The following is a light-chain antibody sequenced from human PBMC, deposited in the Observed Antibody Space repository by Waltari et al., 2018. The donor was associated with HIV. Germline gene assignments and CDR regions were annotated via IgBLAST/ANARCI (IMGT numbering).Light chain of an antibody. V-gene: IGLV1-44*01. CDR2: SNN. CDR3: AAWDGSLNGHVV. J-gene: IGLJ2*01. Sequence: QSVLTQPPSASGTPGQRVTIPCSGSRSNIGSHTVNWYQQLPGTAPKLLIHSNNQRPSGVPDRFSGSKSGTSASLAISGLQSEDEADYYCAAWDGSLNGHVVFGGGTKLTVL. CDR1: RSNIGSHT.